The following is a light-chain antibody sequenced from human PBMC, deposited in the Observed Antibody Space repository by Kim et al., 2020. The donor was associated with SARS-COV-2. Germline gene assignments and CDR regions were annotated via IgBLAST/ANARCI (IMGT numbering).Light chain of an antibody. CDR2: DAS. CDR3: QQRSNWPLT. V-gene: IGKV3-11*01. CDR1: RRVSSY. J-gene: IGKJ4*01. Sequence: PGERAALSCSASRRVSSYIAGYQQKPGQAPRLLIYDASNRATGITARFSGSGSGTDVTLTISSLEPEDYAVYYYQQRSNWPLTFGEGTKVDIK.